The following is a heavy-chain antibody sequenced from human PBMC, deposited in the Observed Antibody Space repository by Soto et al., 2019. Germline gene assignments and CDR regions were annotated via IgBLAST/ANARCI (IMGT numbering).Heavy chain of an antibody. Sequence: GXSXKVSFKASGYTXTTFFMNLVRQAPGQGLEWMGVINPGYPAGRSTTYAQKFQGRVTMTTDTSTSTVYMELSMMRSEDTAVYYCAREAIVAGATTGMDVWGQGTTGTVS. V-gene: IGHV1-46*01. J-gene: IGHJ6*02. CDR3: AREAIVAGATTGMDV. CDR2: INPGYPAGRST. CDR1: GYTXTTFF. D-gene: IGHD1-26*01.